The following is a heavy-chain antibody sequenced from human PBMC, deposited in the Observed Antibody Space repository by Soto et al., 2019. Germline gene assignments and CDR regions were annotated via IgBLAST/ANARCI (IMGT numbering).Heavy chain of an antibody. CDR2: TYYRSKWYN. CDR1: GDSASSNSAA. Sequence: SQTLSLTCAISGDSASSNSAAWNWIRQSPSRGLEWLGRTYYRSKWYNDYAVSVKSRITINPDTSKNQFSLQLNSVTPEDTAVYYCARDLHFGYSSSWYWFDPWGQGTLVTVSS. D-gene: IGHD6-13*01. J-gene: IGHJ5*02. CDR3: ARDLHFGYSSSWYWFDP. V-gene: IGHV6-1*01.